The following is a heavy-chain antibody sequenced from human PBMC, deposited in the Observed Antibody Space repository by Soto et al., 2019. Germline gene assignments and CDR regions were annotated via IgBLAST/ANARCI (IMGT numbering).Heavy chain of an antibody. CDR3: ARVSDQVTAMSFDY. J-gene: IGHJ4*02. Sequence: LQLQESGPGLVKPSQTLSLTCTFSGGSISSGDYYWSWIRQPPGKGLVWIGYIYYSGSTYYNPSLKSRVTIAVDTSKNQCSLKLSSVTAADTAVYYCARVSDQVTAMSFDYWGQGTLVTVSS. V-gene: IGHV4-30-4*01. D-gene: IGHD2-21*02. CDR1: GGSISSGDYY. CDR2: IYYSGST.